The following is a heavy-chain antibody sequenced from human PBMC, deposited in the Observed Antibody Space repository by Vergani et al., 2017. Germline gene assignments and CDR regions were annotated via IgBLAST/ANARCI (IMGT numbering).Heavy chain of an antibody. V-gene: IGHV1-3*01. CDR3: ARGDSHNIMITFGGVISQGPFDI. D-gene: IGHD3-16*02. Sequence: QVQLVQSGAEVKKPGASVKVSCKASGYTFTSYAMHWVRQAPGQRLEWMGWINAGNGNTKYSQKFQGRVTITRDTSASTAYMELSSLRSDDTAVYYCARGDSHNIMITFGGVISQGPFDIWGQGTMVTVSS. J-gene: IGHJ3*02. CDR1: GYTFTSYA. CDR2: INAGNGNT.